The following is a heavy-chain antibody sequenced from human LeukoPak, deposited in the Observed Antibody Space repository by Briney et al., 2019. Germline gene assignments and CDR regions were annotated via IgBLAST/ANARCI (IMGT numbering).Heavy chain of an antibody. Sequence: GSLRLSCAASGFTVSSNYMSWVRQPPGKGLEWIGEINHSGSTNYNPSLKSRVTISVDTSKNQFSLKLSSVTAADTAVYYCARVGRAILRFLEWSPFDPWGQGTLVTVSS. CDR1: GFTVSSNY. CDR2: INHSGST. D-gene: IGHD3-3*01. J-gene: IGHJ5*02. CDR3: ARVGRAILRFLEWSPFDP. V-gene: IGHV4-34*01.